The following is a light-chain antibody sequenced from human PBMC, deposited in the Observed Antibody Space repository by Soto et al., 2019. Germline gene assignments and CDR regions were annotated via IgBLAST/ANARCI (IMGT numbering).Light chain of an antibody. V-gene: IGKV3-20*01. CDR2: AAS. CDR1: QSVSSSY. CDR3: QQYGSSPVT. J-gene: IGKJ1*01. Sequence: EIVLTQSPGILSLSPGERATLSCRASQSVSSSYLAWYQQNPGRAPRLLNYAASSRATGIPDRFSGSGSGTDFTLTSSRLEPEDFAVYYCQQYGSSPVTFGQGTKVEIK.